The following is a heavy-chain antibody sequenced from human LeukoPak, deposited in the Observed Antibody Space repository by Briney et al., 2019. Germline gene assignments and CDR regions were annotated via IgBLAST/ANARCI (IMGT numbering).Heavy chain of an antibody. V-gene: IGHV4-34*01. CDR3: ARGVYCSGGNCYLPFDY. J-gene: IGHJ4*02. CDR2: INHSVST. Sequence: SETLSLTCAVYGGSFSGYYWSSIRQPPRKGLEWIGEINHSVSTDYNPSLKSRVPISVDTSKNQFSLKLSSVTAAYTAVYYCARGVYCSGGNCYLPFDYWGQGTLVTVSS. D-gene: IGHD2-15*01. CDR1: GGSFSGYY.